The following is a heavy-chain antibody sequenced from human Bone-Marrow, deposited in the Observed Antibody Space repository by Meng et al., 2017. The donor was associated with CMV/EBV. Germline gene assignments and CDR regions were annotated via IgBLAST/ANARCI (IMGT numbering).Heavy chain of an antibody. Sequence: GESLKISCAASGFTFSSYSMNWVRQAPGKGLEWVSSISSSSSYIYYADSVKGRFTISRDNAKNSLYLQMNSLRAEDTAVYYCSRGSGITIFGVVTQDWGQGTRVTVSS. CDR3: SRGSGITIFGVVTQD. CDR1: GFTFSSYS. J-gene: IGHJ4*02. V-gene: IGHV3-21*01. D-gene: IGHD3-3*01. CDR2: ISSSSSYI.